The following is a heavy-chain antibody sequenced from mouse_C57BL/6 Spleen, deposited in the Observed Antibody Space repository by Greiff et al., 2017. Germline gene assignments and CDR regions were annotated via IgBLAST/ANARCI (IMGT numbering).Heavy chain of an antibody. J-gene: IGHJ2*01. CDR2: ISSGCSTI. CDR1: GFTFSDYG. Sequence: EVMLVESGGGLVKPGGSLKLSCAASGFTFSDYGMHWVRQAPEKGLEWVAYISSGCSTIYYADTVKGRFTISRDNAKNTLFLQMTSLRSEDTAMYYCAREGWLPFDYWGQGTTLTSSS. CDR3: AREGWLPFDY. D-gene: IGHD2-3*01. V-gene: IGHV5-17*01.